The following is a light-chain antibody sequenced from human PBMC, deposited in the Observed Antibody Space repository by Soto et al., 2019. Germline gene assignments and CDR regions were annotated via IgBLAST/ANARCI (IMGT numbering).Light chain of an antibody. J-gene: IGKJ4*01. CDR1: QDISKY. CDR3: QQYDQLPIT. V-gene: IGKV1-33*01. Sequence: DIQMTQSASSLPASVGDTVTISCHASQDISKYLNWFQQKPGKAPKLLIYDVFNVATGVPSRFSGRGSGTDFTLIISNLQPEDCATYYCQQYDQLPITFGGGTKVDI. CDR2: DVF.